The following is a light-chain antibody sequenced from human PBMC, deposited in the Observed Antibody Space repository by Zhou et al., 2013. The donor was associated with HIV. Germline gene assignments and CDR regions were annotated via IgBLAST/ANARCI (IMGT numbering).Light chain of an antibody. Sequence: EIVMTQSPATLSVSPGERATLSCRASQSVNNNVAWYQQKPGQAPRLLIYGVSTRATAVPDRFSGSGSGTEFTLTISSLEPEDFAVYYCQHYGVSPYTFGPGTKLEI. J-gene: IGKJ2*01. CDR1: QSVNNN. CDR3: QHYGVSPYT. V-gene: IGKV3-15*01. CDR2: GVS.